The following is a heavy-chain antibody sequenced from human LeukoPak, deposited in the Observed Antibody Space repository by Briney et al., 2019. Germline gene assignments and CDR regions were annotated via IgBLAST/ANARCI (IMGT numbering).Heavy chain of an antibody. CDR1: GFTFSNFW. J-gene: IGHJ2*01. V-gene: IGHV3-7*01. Sequence: PGGSLRLSCAASGFTFSNFWMSWVRQAPGKGLEWVANIKEDGSDIYYVDSVMGRFTISRDNAKNSLYLQMNSLRAEDTAVYYCASPNYYGSGPSDLWGRGTLVTVSS. CDR2: IKEDGSDI. D-gene: IGHD3-10*01. CDR3: ASPNYYGSGPSDL.